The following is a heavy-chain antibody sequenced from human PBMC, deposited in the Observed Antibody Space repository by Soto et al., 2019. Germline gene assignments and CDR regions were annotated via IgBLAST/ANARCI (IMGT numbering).Heavy chain of an antibody. CDR2: IYWDDDK. J-gene: IGHJ4*02. Sequence: QITLNESGPTVVRPTETLTLTCRFSGFSLTTSGVGVGWIRQSPGKAPEWLALIYWDDDKRYSASLKSRLTITKDTSKNQVVLTVSYLDPTDTATYYCAHRVLRTVFGLVTTTAIFFDFWGPGTPVAVSS. CDR3: AHRVLRTVFGLVTTTAIFFDF. CDR1: GFSLTTSGVG. D-gene: IGHD3-3*01. V-gene: IGHV2-5*02.